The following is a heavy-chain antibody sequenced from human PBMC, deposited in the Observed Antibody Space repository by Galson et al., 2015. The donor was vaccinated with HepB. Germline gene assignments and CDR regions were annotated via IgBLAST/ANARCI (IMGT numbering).Heavy chain of an antibody. CDR3: ARGFEILRAFDI. CDR2: ISYDGSNK. D-gene: IGHD2-15*01. J-gene: IGHJ3*02. V-gene: IGHV3-30*04. CDR1: GFTFSSYA. Sequence: SLRLSCAASGFTFSSYAMHWVRQAPGKGLEWVAVISYDGSNKYYADSVKGRFTISRDNSKNTLYLQMNSLRAEDTAVYYCARGFEILRAFDIWGQGTMVTVSS.